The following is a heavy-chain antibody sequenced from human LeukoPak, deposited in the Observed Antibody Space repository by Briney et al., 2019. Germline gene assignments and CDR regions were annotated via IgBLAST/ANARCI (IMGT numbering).Heavy chain of an antibody. CDR3: TRDYRGYRSAALRDYYYYGMDV. CDR1: GGSISSYY. V-gene: IGHV4-59*01. D-gene: IGHD5-12*01. Sequence: KPSETLSLTCTVSGGSISSYYWSWIRQPPGKGLEWIGYIYYSGSTNYNPCLRSRVTISVDTSKNQFSLKLRSVTAADTAVYYYTRDYRGYRSAALRDYYYYGMDVWGQGTTVTVSS. J-gene: IGHJ6*02. CDR2: IYYSGST.